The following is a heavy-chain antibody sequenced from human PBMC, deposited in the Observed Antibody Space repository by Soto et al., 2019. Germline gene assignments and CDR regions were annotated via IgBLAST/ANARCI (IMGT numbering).Heavy chain of an antibody. CDR1: GGTFSSYA. D-gene: IGHD3-22*01. V-gene: IGHV1-69*06. CDR3: ARDWRDDSSGYYSHYYGMDV. J-gene: IGHJ6*02. Sequence: QVQLVQSGAEVKKPGSSVKVSCNASGGTFSSYAISWVRQSPGQGLEWMGGIIPIFGTANYAQKFQGRVTITADKYTSTAYMELSSLRSEDTAVYYCARDWRDDSSGYYSHYYGMDVWGQGTTVTVSS. CDR2: IIPIFGTA.